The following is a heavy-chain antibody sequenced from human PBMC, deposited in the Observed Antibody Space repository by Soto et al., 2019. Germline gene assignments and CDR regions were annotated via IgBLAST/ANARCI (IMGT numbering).Heavy chain of an antibody. Sequence: QVQLVESGGGVVQPGTSLRLSCAASGFSFSIYGMHWVRQAPGKGLEWVSAILYHGSNKYYADYVKGRFTISRDNSKNTLYLQIDSPRPEDTAVYYCAKPYSGNHPRPFDYWGQGTLVTVSS. CDR2: ILYHGSNK. J-gene: IGHJ4*02. CDR1: GFSFSIYG. CDR3: AKPYSGNHPRPFDY. D-gene: IGHD1-26*01. V-gene: IGHV3-30*18.